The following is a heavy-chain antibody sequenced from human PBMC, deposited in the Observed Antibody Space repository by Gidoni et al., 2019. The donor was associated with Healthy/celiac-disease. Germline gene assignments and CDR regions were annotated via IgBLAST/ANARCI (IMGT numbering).Heavy chain of an antibody. D-gene: IGHD2-21*02. Sequence: QVQLVQSGAEVKKPGSSVKVSCKASGGTFSRYAISWVRQAPGQGLEWMGGSIPIFGTANYAQKFQGRVTITADESTSTAYMELSSLRSEDTAVYYCARDFNPLFMVVTAGTNWFDPWGQGTLVTVSS. CDR2: SIPIFGTA. V-gene: IGHV1-69*01. J-gene: IGHJ5*02. CDR3: ARDFNPLFMVVTAGTNWFDP. CDR1: GGTFSRYA.